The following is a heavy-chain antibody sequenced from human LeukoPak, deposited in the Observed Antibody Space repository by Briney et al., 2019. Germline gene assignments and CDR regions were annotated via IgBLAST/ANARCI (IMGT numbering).Heavy chain of an antibody. CDR3: VRLVRYCSGGTCYWFDS. CDR1: GDSISRSSYF. Sequence: SETLSLTCSVSGDSISRSSYFWGWIRQPPGKGLEWIASIYYSGSTYYNPSLKSRVTISVDTSRDQFSLKLSSVTAADTAVYYCVRLVRYCSGGTCYWFDSWGHGTLGTVSS. D-gene: IGHD2-15*01. J-gene: IGHJ5*01. CDR2: IYYSGST. V-gene: IGHV4-39*01.